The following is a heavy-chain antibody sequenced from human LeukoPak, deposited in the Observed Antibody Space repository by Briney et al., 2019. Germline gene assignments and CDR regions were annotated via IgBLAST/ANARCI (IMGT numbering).Heavy chain of an antibody. J-gene: IGHJ6*02. CDR2: IYSGGST. Sequence: GGSLRLSCAASGFTFSSNYMSWVRQAPGKGLEWVSVIYSGGSTYYADSVKGRFTISRDNAKNSLYLQMNSLRAEDTAVYYCARDRLYYDSSGYYYDYYGMDVWGQGTTVTVSS. CDR3: ARDRLYYDSSGYYYDYYGMDV. V-gene: IGHV3-53*01. CDR1: GFTFSSNY. D-gene: IGHD3-22*01.